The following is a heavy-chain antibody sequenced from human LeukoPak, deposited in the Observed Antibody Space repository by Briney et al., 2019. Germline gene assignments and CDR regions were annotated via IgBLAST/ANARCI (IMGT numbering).Heavy chain of an antibody. V-gene: IGHV1-46*01. CDR3: ARGPHRRTYDLDNWFDP. CDR2: INPSGDNT. J-gene: IGHJ5*02. CDR1: GYTFTSYY. D-gene: IGHD3-3*01. Sequence: ASVKVSCKASGYTFTSYYMYWVRQAPGQGLEWMGTINPSGDNTNYAQKFQGRVTMTRDISTTTVYMQLSSLRSEDTAVYYCARGPHRRTYDLDNWFDPWGQGTLVTVSS.